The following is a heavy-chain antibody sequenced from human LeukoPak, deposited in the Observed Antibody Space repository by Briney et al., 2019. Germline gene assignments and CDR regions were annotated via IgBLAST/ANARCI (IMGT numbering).Heavy chain of an antibody. J-gene: IGHJ6*04. Sequence: SETLSLTCAVYGGSFSGYYWSWIRQPPGKGLEWIGEINHSGSTNYNPSLKSRVTISVDTSKNQFSLKLSSVTAADTAVYYCANIGYCSGGSCYRYGMDVWGKGTTVTVSS. CDR1: GGSFSGYY. CDR3: ANIGYCSGGSCYRYGMDV. V-gene: IGHV4-34*01. CDR2: INHSGST. D-gene: IGHD2-15*01.